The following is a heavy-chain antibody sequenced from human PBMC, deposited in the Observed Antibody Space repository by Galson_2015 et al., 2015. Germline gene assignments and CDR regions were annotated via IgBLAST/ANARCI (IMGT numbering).Heavy chain of an antibody. CDR3: ARGESTSSRYDLGWFDP. V-gene: IGHV4-30-4*08. Sequence: TLSLTCTVSGGSINSGGYFWSWIRQHPGRGLEWIGYSHYSGNTYYNPSLKSRLTISLDTSKNQFSLKLTSVTAADTAVYFCARGESTSSRYDLGWFDPWGQGTLVTVSS. J-gene: IGHJ5*02. D-gene: IGHD6-13*01. CDR1: GGSINSGGYF. CDR2: SHYSGNT.